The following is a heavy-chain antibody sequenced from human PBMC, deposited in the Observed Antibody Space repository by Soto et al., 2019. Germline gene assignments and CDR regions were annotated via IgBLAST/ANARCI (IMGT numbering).Heavy chain of an antibody. CDR2: ISGYNGNT. CDR1: GYTFNTYG. Sequence: QVQLVQSGPEVKKPGASVQVSCKASGYTFNTYGISWVRQAPGQGLEWMGWISGYNGNTNYAQNLQDRVTLTIDTSTSTAYMELRSLRSDDTALYYCARAVPLDYWGQGTLLTVSS. CDR3: ARAVPLDY. D-gene: IGHD6-19*01. J-gene: IGHJ4*02. V-gene: IGHV1-18*04.